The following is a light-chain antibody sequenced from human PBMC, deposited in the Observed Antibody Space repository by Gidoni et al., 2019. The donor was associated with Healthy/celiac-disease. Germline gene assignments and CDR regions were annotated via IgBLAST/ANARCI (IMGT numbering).Light chain of an antibody. CDR2: GAS. CDR3: QHYGSSPRP. J-gene: IGKJ1*01. Sequence: EIVLTQSTGTLSLSHGARATLSCRASQSVSCSYLAWDQQTPGQAPRLLIYGASSRAPGIPVSFSGSGAWTDFTLTISRLAPEYLVVYSCQHYGSSPRPFGQGTQVDIK. CDR1: QSVSCSY. V-gene: IGKV3-20*01.